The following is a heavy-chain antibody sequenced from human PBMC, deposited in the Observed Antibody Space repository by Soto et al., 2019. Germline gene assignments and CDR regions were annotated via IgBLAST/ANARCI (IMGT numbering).Heavy chain of an antibody. CDR2: ISAYNGNT. CDR3: AGDPGGCSSTSCLLNWAYYYYGMDV. D-gene: IGHD2-2*01. V-gene: IGHV1-18*01. CDR1: GYTFTSYG. J-gene: IGHJ6*02. Sequence: ASVKVSCKASGYTFTSYGISWVRQAPGQGLEWMGWISAYNGNTNYAQKLQGRVTMTTDTSTSTAYMELRSLRSDDTAVYYCAGDPGGCSSTSCLLNWAYYYYGMDVWGQGTTVTVSS.